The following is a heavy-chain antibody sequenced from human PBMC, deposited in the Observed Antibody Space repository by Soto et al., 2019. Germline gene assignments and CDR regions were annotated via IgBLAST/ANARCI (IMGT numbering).Heavy chain of an antibody. CDR2: ISYDGSNK. CDR1: GFTFSSYA. Sequence: LSLTCAASGFTFSSYAMHWVRQAPGKGLEWVAVISYDGSNKYYADSVKGRFTISRDNSKNTPYLQMNSLRAEDTAVYYCARDIGSSYGSDYWGQGTLVTVSS. CDR3: ARDIGSSYGSDY. J-gene: IGHJ4*02. V-gene: IGHV3-30*04. D-gene: IGHD6-6*01.